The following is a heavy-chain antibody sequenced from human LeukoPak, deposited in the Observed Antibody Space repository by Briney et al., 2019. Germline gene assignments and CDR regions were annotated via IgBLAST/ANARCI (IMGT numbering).Heavy chain of an antibody. CDR3: ARDAVGRTIGDY. V-gene: IGHV1-18*01. CDR2: ISAYNGNT. D-gene: IGHD1-26*01. Sequence: ASVKVSCKASGYTFTSYGISWVRQAPGQGLECMGWISAYNGNTNYAQKLQGRVTMTTDTSTSTAYMELRSLRSDDTAVYYCARDAVGRTIGDYWGQGTLVTVSS. CDR1: GYTFTSYG. J-gene: IGHJ4*02.